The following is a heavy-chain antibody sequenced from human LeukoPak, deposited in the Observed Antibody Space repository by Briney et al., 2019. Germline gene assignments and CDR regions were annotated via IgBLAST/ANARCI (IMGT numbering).Heavy chain of an antibody. Sequence: GASVSVSCTASGYTFTGYYMRWGRQAPGQGLERMGWINPNSGGTNYAQKFQGRVTMTRDTSISTAYMELSRLRSDDTAVYYCARPIWSGYPDYWGQGTLVTVSS. CDR3: ARPIWSGYPDY. CDR1: GYTFTGYY. CDR2: INPNSGGT. D-gene: IGHD3-3*01. V-gene: IGHV1-2*02. J-gene: IGHJ4*02.